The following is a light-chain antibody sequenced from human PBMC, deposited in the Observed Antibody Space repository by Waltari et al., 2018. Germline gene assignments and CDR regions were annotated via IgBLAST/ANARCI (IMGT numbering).Light chain of an antibody. CDR1: NIEKTY. CDR2: DDT. V-gene: IGLV3-21*02. J-gene: IGLJ2*01. CDR3: QVWDSDSDHVL. Sequence: SVVLSQPPSVSAAPGQTATISCGTNNIEKTYVQWYQQRPGQAPELVVYDDTDRPAGIPERFSGSSSGNTATLTISRVEAGDEADYYCQVWDSDSDHVLFGGGTRLTVL.